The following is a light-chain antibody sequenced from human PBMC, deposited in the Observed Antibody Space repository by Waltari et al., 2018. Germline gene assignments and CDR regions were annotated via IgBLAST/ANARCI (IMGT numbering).Light chain of an antibody. CDR2: DTN. CDR3: VLSMGSGIWV. V-gene: IGLV8-61*01. Sequence: QTVVTQEPSLSVSPGGTVTLPCGLSSGSVSTTYYPSWYQQAPCQAPRTLIFDTNTRSSGAPDRFSGSILDNKAALTVPGAQADDESDYYCVLSMGSGIWVFGGGTKLTVL. CDR1: SGSVSTTYY. J-gene: IGLJ3*02.